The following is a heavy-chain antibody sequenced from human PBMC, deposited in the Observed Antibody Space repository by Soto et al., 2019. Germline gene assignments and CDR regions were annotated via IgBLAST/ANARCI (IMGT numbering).Heavy chain of an antibody. CDR2: PSPDGSST. J-gene: IGHJ4*02. D-gene: IGHD3-22*01. CDR3: AGGGFYDDSQFLPRGLEY. V-gene: IGHV3-74*01. CDR1: GFTFSSYW. Sequence: PGGSLRLSCGASGFTFSSYWMHCIRQAPGKGLVRVSRPSPDGSSTTYADSVNGRFTISRDNAKNTLYLQMNSLRAEDTAVYYCAGGGFYDDSQFLPRGLEYWGQGNMLTVSS.